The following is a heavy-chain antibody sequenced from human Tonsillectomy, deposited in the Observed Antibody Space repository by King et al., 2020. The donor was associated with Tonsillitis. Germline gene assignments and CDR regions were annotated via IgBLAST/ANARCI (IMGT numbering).Heavy chain of an antibody. Sequence: QLQESGPGLVKPSETLSLTCTASGGSISSSSYYWGWIRQPPGKVLEWIWSIYIIGGTYYNPSLKSRVTISVDTSKNQFSLQLSSVTAADTAVYYCARGYYYDSSGYHYPYYFDYWGQGTLVTVSS. CDR1: GGSISSSSYY. CDR3: ARGYYYDSSGYHYPYYFDY. CDR2: IYIIGGT. J-gene: IGHJ4*02. D-gene: IGHD3-22*01. V-gene: IGHV4-39*01.